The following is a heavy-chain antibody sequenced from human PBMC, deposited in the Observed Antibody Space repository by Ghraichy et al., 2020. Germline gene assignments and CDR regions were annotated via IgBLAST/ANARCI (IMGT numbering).Heavy chain of an antibody. CDR3: AVVSFGVVRGRPGYYYYYGMDV. J-gene: IGHJ6*02. V-gene: IGHV1-69*13. Sequence: SMKVSCKASGGTFSIYAISWVRQAPGQGLEWMGGIIPILGAANYAQKFQGRVTITADESTSTAYMELSSLRSEDTAVYYCAVVSFGVVRGRPGYYYYYGMDVWGQGTTVAVSS. D-gene: IGHD3-3*01. CDR1: GGTFSIYA. CDR2: IIPILGAA.